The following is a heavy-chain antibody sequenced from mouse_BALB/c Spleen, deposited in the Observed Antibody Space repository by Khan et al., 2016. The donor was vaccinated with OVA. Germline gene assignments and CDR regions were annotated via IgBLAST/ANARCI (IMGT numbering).Heavy chain of an antibody. CDR3: TRHGYVAWFTY. Sequence: VQLQQSGAELMKPGASVKISCKASGYSFTSYYIHWVMQSHGKSLEWIGYIDPFSGGTTYNQKFEGKATLTVDKSSSTAYIHLSSLTSEDSAVYYCTRHGYVAWFTYWGQGTLVTVSA. V-gene: IGHV1S135*01. D-gene: IGHD2-2*01. J-gene: IGHJ3*01. CDR1: GYSFTSYY. CDR2: IDPFSGGT.